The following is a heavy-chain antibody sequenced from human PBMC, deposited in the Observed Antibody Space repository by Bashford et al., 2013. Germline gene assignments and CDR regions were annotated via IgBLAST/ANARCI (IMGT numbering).Heavy chain of an antibody. D-gene: IGHD2-15*01. CDR2: IYYSGST. Sequence: WIRQPPGKGLEWIGSIYYSGSTYYNPSLRSRVTVSEDTSKNQFSLKLTSVTAADTAVYYCARLVYGSGGYSNWFDPWDQGTLVTVSS. CDR3: ARLVYGSGGYSNWFDP. V-gene: IGHV4-39*01. J-gene: IGHJ5*02.